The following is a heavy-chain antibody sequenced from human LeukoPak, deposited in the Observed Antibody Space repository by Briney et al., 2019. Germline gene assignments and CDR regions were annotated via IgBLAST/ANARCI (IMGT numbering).Heavy chain of an antibody. D-gene: IGHD3-22*01. CDR1: GFTVSSNY. Sequence: GGSLRLSCAASGFTVSSNYMSWVRQAPGKGLEWVSVIYSGGSTYYADSVKGRFTISRDNPKNTLYLQMNSLRAEDTAVYYCARINPYYDSSGSEGFDYWGQGTLVTVSS. V-gene: IGHV3-53*01. J-gene: IGHJ4*02. CDR3: ARINPYYDSSGSEGFDY. CDR2: IYSGGST.